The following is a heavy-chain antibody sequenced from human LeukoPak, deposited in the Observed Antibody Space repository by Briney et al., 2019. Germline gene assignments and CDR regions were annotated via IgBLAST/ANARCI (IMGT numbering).Heavy chain of an antibody. CDR3: ARGATMVRGVIRWFDP. J-gene: IGHJ5*02. Sequence: SETLSLTCTVSGGSISSCYWSWIRQPPGKGLEWIGYIYYSGSTNYNPSLKSRVTISVDTSKNQFSLKLSSVTAADTAVYYCARGATMVRGVIRWFDPWGQGTLVTVSS. V-gene: IGHV4-59*01. D-gene: IGHD3-10*01. CDR2: IYYSGST. CDR1: GGSISSCY.